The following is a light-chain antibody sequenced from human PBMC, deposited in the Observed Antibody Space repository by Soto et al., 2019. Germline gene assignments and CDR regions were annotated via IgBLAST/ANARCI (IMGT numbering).Light chain of an antibody. CDR1: SSDVGGYNY. CDR2: EVS. J-gene: IGLJ1*01. Sequence: QSVLTQPASVSGSPGQSITISCTGTSSDVGGYNYVSWYQQHPGKAPKLMIYEVSYRPSGVSNRFSGSKSGNTASLTISGLQADDEADYYCSSYTSSSTLVVFGTGTKVTVL. CDR3: SSYTSSSTLVV. V-gene: IGLV2-14*01.